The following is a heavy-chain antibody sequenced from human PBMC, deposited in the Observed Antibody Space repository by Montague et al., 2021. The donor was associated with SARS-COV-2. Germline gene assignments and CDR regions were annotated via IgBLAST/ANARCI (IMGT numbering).Heavy chain of an antibody. V-gene: IGHV3-13*04. Sequence: SLRLSCAASGFTFGSYDMNWVRQAPGKGLEWVSAIGIGGDTYYLVSVMGRFIISSENAKNSLYLQMNSLRVGDTAVYYCARGGECSSSSLPDVWGQGTLVTVSS. D-gene: IGHD6-6*01. CDR3: ARGGECSSSSLPDV. J-gene: IGHJ4*02. CDR2: IGIGGDT. CDR1: GFTFGSYD.